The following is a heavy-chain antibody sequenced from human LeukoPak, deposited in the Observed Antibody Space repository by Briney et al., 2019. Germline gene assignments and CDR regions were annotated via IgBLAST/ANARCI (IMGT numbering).Heavy chain of an antibody. CDR1: GFTFSNAW. CDR3: TTAHDFWSGYYLPDV. CDR2: IKSKTDGGTT. V-gene: IGHV3-15*01. D-gene: IGHD3-3*01. Sequence: PGGSLRLSCAASGFTFSNAWMSWVRQAPGKGLEWVGRIKSKTDGGTTDYAAPVKGRFTISRDDSKNTLYLQMNSLKTEDTAVYYCTTAHDFWSGYYLPDVWGKGTTVTVSS. J-gene: IGHJ6*04.